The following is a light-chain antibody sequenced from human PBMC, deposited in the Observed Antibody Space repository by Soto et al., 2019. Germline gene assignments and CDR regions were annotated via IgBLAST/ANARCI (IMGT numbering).Light chain of an antibody. CDR2: GAS. V-gene: IGKV3-20*01. CDR1: QSVSRNY. Sequence: EIVLTQSPGTLSLSPGGRATLSCRASQSVSRNYVAWYQQKTGQAPRLLIYGASSRATGIPDRFSGSGSGTDFTLTISRLEPEDFAVYYCQQYGSSRWTFGQGTKVDIK. J-gene: IGKJ1*01. CDR3: QQYGSSRWT.